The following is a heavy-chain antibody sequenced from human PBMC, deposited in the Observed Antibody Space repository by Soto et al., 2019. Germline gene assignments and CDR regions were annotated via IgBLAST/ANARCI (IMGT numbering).Heavy chain of an antibody. CDR3: ARHETPHGDYDY. Sequence: SDTLSLTCTVSGGSISSYYWSWIRQPPGKGLEWIGYIYYSVSTNYNPSLKSRVTISVDTSKNQFSLKLSSVTAADTAVYYCARHETPHGDYDYWGQGTLVTVSS. J-gene: IGHJ4*02. CDR1: GGSISSYY. CDR2: IYYSVST. V-gene: IGHV4-59*08. D-gene: IGHD4-17*01.